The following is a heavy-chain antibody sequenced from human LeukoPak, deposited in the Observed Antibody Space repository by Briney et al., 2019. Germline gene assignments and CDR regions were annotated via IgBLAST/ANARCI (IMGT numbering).Heavy chain of an antibody. J-gene: IGHJ5*02. D-gene: IGHD5-24*01. CDR2: PYSGGTT. V-gene: IGHV3-66*01. Sequence: GGSLRPSCAASGFTVSSNYMSWVRQAPGKGLEWVSVPYSGGTTYYADSVRGRFTVSTDNSKNTLYLQMNSLRAEDTAVYYCARDALGGDGDNTNYPWGQGTLVTVSS. CDR1: GFTVSSNY. CDR3: ARDALGGDGDNTNYP.